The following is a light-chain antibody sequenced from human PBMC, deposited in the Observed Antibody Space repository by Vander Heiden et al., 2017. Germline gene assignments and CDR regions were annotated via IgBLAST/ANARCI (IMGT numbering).Light chain of an antibody. CDR2: GTS. J-gene: IGKJ2*01. Sequence: EIVLTQSPGTLSLSPGERATLSCRASQSVGSDYLGWYQQKPGQPPRLLIFGTSSRDTGVPDRFSDTRYGKDFTLTISRREPEDFAVYYCQQYGSQPLYTFAQGTRVEIK. CDR1: QSVGSDY. CDR3: QQYGSQPLYT. V-gene: IGKV3-20*01.